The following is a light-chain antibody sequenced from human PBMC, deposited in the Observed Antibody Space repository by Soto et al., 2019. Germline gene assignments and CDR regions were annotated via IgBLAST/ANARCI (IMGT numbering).Light chain of an antibody. J-gene: IGKJ2*01. CDR3: QQSGTSPRT. CDR2: GAS. V-gene: IGKV3-20*01. Sequence: EIVLTQSPGTLSLSPGERATLSCRASQSVSSSYLVWYQQKPGQAPRLLIYGASSRATGIPDRFSGSGSGTDFTLTITRLEAEDFAVYYCQQSGTSPRTFGQGTKREIK. CDR1: QSVSSSY.